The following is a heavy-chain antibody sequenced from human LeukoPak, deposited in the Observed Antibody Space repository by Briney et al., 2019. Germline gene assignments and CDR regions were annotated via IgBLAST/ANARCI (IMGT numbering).Heavy chain of an antibody. Sequence: SETLSLTCAVSGYSISSGYYWGWIRQPPGKGLEWIGSIYHSGSTYYNPSLKSRVTISVDTSKNQFSLKLSSVTAADTAVYYCARALTPESAFDYWGQGALVTVSS. CDR3: ARALTPESAFDY. J-gene: IGHJ4*02. CDR1: GYSISSGYY. CDR2: IYHSGST. V-gene: IGHV4-38-2*01.